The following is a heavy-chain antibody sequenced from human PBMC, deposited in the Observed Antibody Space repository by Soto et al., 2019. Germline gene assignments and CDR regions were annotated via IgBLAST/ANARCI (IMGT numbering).Heavy chain of an antibody. CDR2: IFVSNGST. V-gene: IGHV1-18*01. CDR3: ASHSFTMVRGIIGSPVDI. CDR1: GFTFSTYG. Sequence: QVLLVQSGAEVKKPGASVRVSCKASGFTFSTYGISWVRQAPGQGLEWMGRIFVSNGSTHYAQNYQGRLTMTTERSRSIAYMELRSLRSDDTAVYYCASHSFTMVRGIIGSPVDIWGQGTMITVSS. D-gene: IGHD3-10*01. J-gene: IGHJ3*02.